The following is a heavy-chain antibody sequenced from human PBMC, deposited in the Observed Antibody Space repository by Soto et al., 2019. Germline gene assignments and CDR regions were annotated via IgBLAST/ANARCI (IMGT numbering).Heavy chain of an antibody. V-gene: IGHV1-18*01. CDR1: GYTFTSYG. CDR2: ISAYNGNT. D-gene: IGHD3-10*01. CDR3: ARDLGITMVRGHAFDI. J-gene: IGHJ3*02. Sequence: ASVNVSCKASGYTFTSYGISWVRQAPGQGLEWMGWISAYNGNTNYAQKLQGRVTMTTDTSTSTAYMELRSLRSDDTAVYYCARDLGITMVRGHAFDIWGQGTLVTVSS.